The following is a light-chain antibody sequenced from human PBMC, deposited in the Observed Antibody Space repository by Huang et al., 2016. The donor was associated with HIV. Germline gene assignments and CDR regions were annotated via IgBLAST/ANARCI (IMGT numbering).Light chain of an antibody. V-gene: IGKV1-33*01. Sequence: DIQMTQSPSSLSASVGDSVTITCQASRDITNYLNWYQQKPGKAPKLLIFDASNLEKGVPSRFSGSGSGTYYTFTISGLQPEDIATYYCQQYDNLPPRVTFGQGTRLEIK. CDR3: QQYDNLPPRVT. CDR1: RDITNY. J-gene: IGKJ5*01. CDR2: DAS.